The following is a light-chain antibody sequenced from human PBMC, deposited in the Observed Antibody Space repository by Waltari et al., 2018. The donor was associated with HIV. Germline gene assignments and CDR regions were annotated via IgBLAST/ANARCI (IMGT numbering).Light chain of an antibody. CDR1: QDISRW. CDR3: QQANRFPLT. Sequence: IQMTQSPASVSASVGDRLTIICRTSQDISRWLVWYQQKPGKAPDLLIYAASSLQSGVPSMFSGSGSGTDFTLTISGLQTEDVAIYYCQQANRFPLTFGGGTKVEIK. V-gene: IGKV1-12*01. CDR2: AAS. J-gene: IGKJ4*01.